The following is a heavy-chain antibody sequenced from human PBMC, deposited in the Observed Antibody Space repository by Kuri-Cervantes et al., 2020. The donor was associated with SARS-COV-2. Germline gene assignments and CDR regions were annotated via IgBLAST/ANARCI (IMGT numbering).Heavy chain of an antibody. D-gene: IGHD1-7*01. CDR3: ARDIPSFNWNYHPPYYYYYMDV. Sequence: SETLSLTCTVSGGTISSYYWSWIRQPAGKGLEWIGRIYTSGSTNYNPSLKSRVTMSVDTSKNQFSLQLSSVTAADTAVYYCARDIPSFNWNYHPPYYYYYMDVWGKGTTVTVSS. V-gene: IGHV4-4*07. J-gene: IGHJ6*03. CDR1: GGTISSYY. CDR2: IYTSGST.